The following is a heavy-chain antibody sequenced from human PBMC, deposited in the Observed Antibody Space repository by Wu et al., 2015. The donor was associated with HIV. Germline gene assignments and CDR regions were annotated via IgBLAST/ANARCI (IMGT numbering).Heavy chain of an antibody. CDR3: ATDSLIGRDGSGRNYGMDV. D-gene: IGHD3-10*01. CDR1: GYTFTDYY. Sequence: EVQLVQSGAEVKKPGATVKISCKVSGYTFTDYYMHWVQQAPGKGLEWMGLVDPEDGETIYAEKFQGRVTITADTSTDTAYMELSSLRSEDTAVYYCATDSLIGRDGSGRNYGMDVWGQGTTVTVSS. CDR2: VDPEDGET. J-gene: IGHJ6*02. V-gene: IGHV1-69-2*01.